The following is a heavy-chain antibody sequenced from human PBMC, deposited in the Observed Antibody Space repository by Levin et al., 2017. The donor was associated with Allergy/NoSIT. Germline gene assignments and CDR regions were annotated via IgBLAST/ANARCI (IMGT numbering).Heavy chain of an antibody. D-gene: IGHD6-19*01. V-gene: IGHV4-30-4*01. J-gene: IGHJ4*02. Sequence: LRLSCTVSGGSISTGDDYWSWIRQPPGKGLEWIGYIYYSGYTYYNPSLKSRVTISVDTSKNQFSLKLSSVTAADTAVYYCAREKGGSGWYDYFDYWGQGTLVTVSS. CDR1: GGSISTGDDY. CDR2: IYYSGYT. CDR3: AREKGGSGWYDYFDY.